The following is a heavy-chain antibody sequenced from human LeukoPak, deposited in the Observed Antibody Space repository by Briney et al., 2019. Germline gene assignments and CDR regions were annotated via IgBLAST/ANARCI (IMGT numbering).Heavy chain of an antibody. J-gene: IGHJ4*02. V-gene: IGHV3-48*01. CDR1: GFIFSSYS. Sequence: GGSLRLSCVASGFIFSSYSMNWARQAPGKGLEWISYISGGSSTKYYADSVKGRFTISRDNSKNTLYLQMNSLRAEDTAVYYCAKAVAPAASLYYFDYWGQGTLVTVSS. CDR2: ISGGSSTK. CDR3: AKAVAPAASLYYFDY. D-gene: IGHD2-2*01.